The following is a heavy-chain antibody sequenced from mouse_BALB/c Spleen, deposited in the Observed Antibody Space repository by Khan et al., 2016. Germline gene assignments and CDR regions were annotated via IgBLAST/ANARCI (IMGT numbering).Heavy chain of an antibody. CDR1: GDSITSGY. CDR3: ARNGPAWFTY. V-gene: IGHV3-8*02. J-gene: IGHJ3*01. Sequence: EVQLQESGPSLVKPSQTLSLTCSVTGDSITSGYWNWIRKFPGNKLEYMGYINYSGTTYYNPSLKSRISITRDTSKTQYYLQLNSVTSEDTATDYCARNGPAWFTYWGQGTLVTVSA. CDR2: INYSGTT.